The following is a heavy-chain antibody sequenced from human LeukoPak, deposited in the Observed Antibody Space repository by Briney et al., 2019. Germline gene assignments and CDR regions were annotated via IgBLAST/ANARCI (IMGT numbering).Heavy chain of an antibody. V-gene: IGHV3-23*01. CDR3: ARAAYSSTWYSRYFDL. D-gene: IGHD6-13*01. J-gene: IGHJ2*01. CDR1: GFSSSSYA. CDR2: MSSSDDGR. Sequence: GGSLRLSCATSGFSSSSYAMGWVRQAPGKGLEWVSAMSSSDDGRYYAASVRGRFTISRDTSRSTLYLQMNSLRAEDAAVYYCARAAYSSTWYSRYFDLWGRGTLVTVSS.